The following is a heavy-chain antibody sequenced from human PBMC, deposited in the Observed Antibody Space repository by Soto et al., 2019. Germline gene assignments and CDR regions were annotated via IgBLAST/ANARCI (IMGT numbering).Heavy chain of an antibody. CDR3: VKQSGPGSYYKVGSGGHFEL. J-gene: IGHJ4*02. D-gene: IGHD3-10*01. V-gene: IGHV3-30*18. CDR1: GFTFDNYG. CDR2: ISFDGRNT. Sequence: QVKLVESGGGVVQPGTSLRLSCDASGFTFDNYGMHWVRQAPGKGLEWVIVISFDGRNTDYADSVKGRFTISRDNSKNPVYLQMTSLRAEDTAVYYCVKQSGPGSYYKVGSGGHFELWGQGTLVTVSS.